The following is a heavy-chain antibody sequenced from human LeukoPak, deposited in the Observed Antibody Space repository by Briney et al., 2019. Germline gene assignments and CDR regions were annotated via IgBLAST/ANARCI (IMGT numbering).Heavy chain of an antibody. CDR3: ASSVGSTDY. Sequence: PSETLSLTCAVYGESLSKYYWTWIRQSPGKGLEWIGEINHRGSTNLNPSLKSRVTLSVDTSKYQFSLKLTSVTAADAAVYYCASSVGSTDYWGQGTLVTASS. D-gene: IGHD1-26*01. V-gene: IGHV4-34*01. CDR1: GESLSKYY. CDR2: INHRGST. J-gene: IGHJ4*02.